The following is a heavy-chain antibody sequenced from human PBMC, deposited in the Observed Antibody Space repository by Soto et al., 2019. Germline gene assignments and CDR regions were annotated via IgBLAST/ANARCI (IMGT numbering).Heavy chain of an antibody. J-gene: IGHJ4*02. V-gene: IGHV4-39*01. CDR1: GGSINSSPYY. D-gene: IGHD1-1*01. CDR3: ARHGPLTNNWNQLNC. Sequence: QLQLQESGPGLVKPSETLSLTCTVSGGSINSSPYYWAWIRQPPGKGLQWIGNIYYNGNTFYNPSLRSRVTISIATSKSQFSLGLSSVTASDTAVYYCARHGPLTNNWNQLNCWGQGTLVTVSS. CDR2: IYYNGNT.